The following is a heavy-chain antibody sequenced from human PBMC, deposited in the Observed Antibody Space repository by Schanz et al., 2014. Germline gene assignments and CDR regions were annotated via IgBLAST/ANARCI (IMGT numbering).Heavy chain of an antibody. J-gene: IGHJ4*02. V-gene: IGHV3-23*01. Sequence: EVQLLESGGGLVQPGGSLRLSCAASGITFSGYSMNWVRQAPGKGLEWVSLVSASGGGPFYADSVKGRFTISRDNSRNTVYLQMSSLRAEDTAVYYCVKDDRGDVVVVAANYWGQGAQVIVSS. CDR1: GITFSGYS. CDR3: VKDDRGDVVVVAANY. CDR2: VSASGGGP. D-gene: IGHD2-15*01.